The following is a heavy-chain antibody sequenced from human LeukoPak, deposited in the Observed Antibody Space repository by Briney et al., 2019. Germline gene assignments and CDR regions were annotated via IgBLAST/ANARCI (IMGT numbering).Heavy chain of an antibody. Sequence: ASVKVSCKASGYTFTGYYMHWVRQAPGQGLEWMGWINPNSGGTNYAQKFQGRVTVTRDTSISTAHMELSRLRSDDTAVYYCARDPGIAVAGTRQAGFDPWGQGTLVTVSS. CDR3: ARDPGIAVAGTRQAGFDP. CDR2: INPNSGGT. V-gene: IGHV1-2*02. J-gene: IGHJ5*02. CDR1: GYTFTGYY. D-gene: IGHD6-19*01.